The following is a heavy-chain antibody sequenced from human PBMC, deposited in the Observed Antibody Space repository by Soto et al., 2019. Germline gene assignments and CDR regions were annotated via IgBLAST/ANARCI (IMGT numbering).Heavy chain of an antibody. Sequence: GASVKVSCKASGYTFTSYGISWVRQAPGQRLEWMGWISAYNGNTNYAQKLQGRVTMTTDTSTCTAYMELRSLRSDDTAVYYCARDFRRGGLYYYGMDVWGQGTTVTVSS. V-gene: IGHV1-18*01. CDR1: GYTFTSYG. J-gene: IGHJ6*02. CDR3: ARDFRRGGLYYYGMDV. CDR2: ISAYNGNT. D-gene: IGHD3-16*01.